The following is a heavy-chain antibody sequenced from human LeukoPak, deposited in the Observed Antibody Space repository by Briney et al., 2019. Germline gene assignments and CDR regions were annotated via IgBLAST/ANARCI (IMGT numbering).Heavy chain of an antibody. J-gene: IGHJ6*02. Sequence: ASVNVSFKTSGYTFTSDGISWVRQAPGQGLEWMGWIGTYKGNTNYAQMFQGRVTMTTDTSTSTAYMELKNLRSDDTAVYYCARTPGMVVVKTFYCMDVWGQGTTVTVSS. CDR1: GYTFTSDG. D-gene: IGHD3-22*01. CDR2: IGTYKGNT. CDR3: ARTPGMVVVKTFYCMDV. V-gene: IGHV1-18*01.